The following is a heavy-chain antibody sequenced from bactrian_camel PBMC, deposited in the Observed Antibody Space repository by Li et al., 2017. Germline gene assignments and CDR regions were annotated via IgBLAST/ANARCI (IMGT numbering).Heavy chain of an antibody. Sequence: VQLVESGGGSVQAGGSLRLSCAISGDIYSSNYMTWVRQAPGKEREGVAAVYIRTGGTVYADSVRGRFTILREVGKNTMYLQMNSLKPEDTAAYYCAAARGVPAGFTPSLRPSDYNTWGQGTQVTVS. CDR1: GDIYSSNY. D-gene: IGHD2*01. V-gene: IGHV3S40*01. J-gene: IGHJ6*01. CDR3: AAARGVPAGFTPSLRPSDYNT. CDR2: VYIRTGGT.